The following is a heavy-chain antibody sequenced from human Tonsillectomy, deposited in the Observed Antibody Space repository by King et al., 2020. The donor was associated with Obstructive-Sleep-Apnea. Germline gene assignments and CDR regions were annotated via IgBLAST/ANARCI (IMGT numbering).Heavy chain of an antibody. J-gene: IGHJ4*02. Sequence: VQLVESGGGLVQPGGSLRLSCAASGFTFSSYWMNWVRQAPGKGLEWVANIKQEGNEKYYVDSVQGRFSISRDNAKNSLYLQMNSLRAEDTAVYYCARSVLYGDYALDYWGQGTLVTVSS. D-gene: IGHD4-17*01. V-gene: IGHV3-7*03. CDR3: ARSVLYGDYALDY. CDR1: GFTFSSYW. CDR2: IKQEGNEK.